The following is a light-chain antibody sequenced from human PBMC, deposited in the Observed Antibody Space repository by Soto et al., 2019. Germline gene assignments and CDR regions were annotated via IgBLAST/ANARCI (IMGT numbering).Light chain of an antibody. CDR3: QQRSRWYT. CDR2: DAS. CDR1: QSISSY. V-gene: IGKV3-11*01. Sequence: EIVLTQSPATLSLSPGERATLSCRASQSISSYLAWYQQKPGQAPRLLIYDASNRATGISARFSGSGSGTDFTLTISSLEPEDFAVYYCQQRSRWYTFGQGTKLEIK. J-gene: IGKJ2*01.